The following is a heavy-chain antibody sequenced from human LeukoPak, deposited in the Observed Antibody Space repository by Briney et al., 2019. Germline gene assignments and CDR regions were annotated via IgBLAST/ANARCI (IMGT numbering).Heavy chain of an antibody. V-gene: IGHV3-30*18. J-gene: IGHJ3*02. D-gene: IGHD3-16*01. CDR2: ISYDGSNK. CDR3: AKDQPPYLWARSQGSAFDI. CDR1: GFTFSSYG. Sequence: PGRSLRLSCAASGFTFSSYGMHWVRQAPGKGLEWGADISYDGSNKYYAESVKGRFTIFRDNSKNTLHLQMNSLRAEDTAVYYCAKDQPPYLWARSQGSAFDIWGQGTMVTVSS.